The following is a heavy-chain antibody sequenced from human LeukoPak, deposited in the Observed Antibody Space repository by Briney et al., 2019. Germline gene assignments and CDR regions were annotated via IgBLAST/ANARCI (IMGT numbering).Heavy chain of an antibody. Sequence: ASVKVSCKASGYTFTSYYMHWVRQAPAQGLEWMGIINPSGGSTSYAQKFQGRVTKTRDTSTSTVYIELSSLRSEDTAVYYCARGVGATTRSVSYFDYWGQGTLVTVSS. CDR3: ARGVGATTRSVSYFDY. J-gene: IGHJ4*02. CDR1: GYTFTSYY. CDR2: INPSGGST. D-gene: IGHD1-26*01. V-gene: IGHV1-46*01.